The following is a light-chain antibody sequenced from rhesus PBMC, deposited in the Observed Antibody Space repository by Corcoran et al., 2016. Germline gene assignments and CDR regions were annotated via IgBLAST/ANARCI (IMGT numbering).Light chain of an antibody. J-gene: IGKJ2*01. CDR1: QDISND. V-gene: IGKV1-80*01. CDR3: QHYYYTPYS. Sequence: DIQMTQSPSSLSASVGDRVTITCRASQDISNDLAWYQPKQGETPKVLIYEGSTLHRGIPSLFIGSGSGTGFTLTISSLQSEDFATYYCQHYYYTPYSFGQGTKVEIK. CDR2: EGS.